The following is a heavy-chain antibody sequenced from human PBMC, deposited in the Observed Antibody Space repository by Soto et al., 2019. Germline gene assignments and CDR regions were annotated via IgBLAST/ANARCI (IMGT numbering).Heavy chain of an antibody. V-gene: IGHV3-74*01. D-gene: IGHD2-21*01. CDR3: ARGTLTSIDMVDY. CDR2: IKGDGTRT. Sequence: GGSLRLSCAASGFTFSSYWMHWVRQGPGKGLVWVSRIKGDGTRTNYADSVRGRFTVSRDNAKNTLYLQINSLTAEDTAVYYCARGTLTSIDMVDYWGQGTLVTAPQ. CDR1: GFTFSSYW. J-gene: IGHJ4*02.